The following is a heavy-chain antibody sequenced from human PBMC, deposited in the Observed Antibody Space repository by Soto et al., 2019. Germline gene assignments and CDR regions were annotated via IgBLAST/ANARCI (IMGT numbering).Heavy chain of an antibody. CDR2: ISTSGSTI. CDR1: VFTFSHYE. D-gene: IGHD4-17*01. J-gene: IGHJ4*02. Sequence: EVQLVESGGGLVQPGGSLRLSCVASVFTFSHYEMNWVRQAPGKGLEWVSYISTSGSTIYYADSVKGRFTISRDNANNSLYLKTNSLRAEDTAVYYCAIGYYGDFDYWGQGTLVTVSS. V-gene: IGHV3-48*03. CDR3: AIGYYGDFDY.